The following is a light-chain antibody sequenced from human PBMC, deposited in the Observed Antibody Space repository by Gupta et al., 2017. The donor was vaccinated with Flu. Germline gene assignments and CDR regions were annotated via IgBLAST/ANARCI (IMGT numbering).Light chain of an antibody. V-gene: IGKV4-1*01. Sequence: DIVMTQSPDSLAVSLGERATINCRSSQSLLSISNNKDYLAWYRQKPGQPPQLLIYWASTRESGVPERFSGSGSGADFTLTISSLQAEDVAVYYCHQEDATPLTFGGGTKVEIK. CDR2: WAS. J-gene: IGKJ4*01. CDR1: QSLLSISNNKDY. CDR3: HQEDATPLT.